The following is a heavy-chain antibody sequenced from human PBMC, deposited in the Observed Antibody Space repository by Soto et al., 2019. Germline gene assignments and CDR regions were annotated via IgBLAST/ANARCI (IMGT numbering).Heavy chain of an antibody. V-gene: IGHV1-2*04. J-gene: IGHJ6*02. CDR3: ARARGECSSTSCYPTGMDV. Sequence: ASVKVSCKASGYTFTGYYMHWVRQAPGQGLEWMGWINPNSGGTNYAQKFQGWVTMTRDTSISTAYMELSRLRSDDTAVYYCARARGECSSTSCYPTGMDVWGQGTTVTVSS. CDR1: GYTFTGYY. D-gene: IGHD2-2*01. CDR2: INPNSGGT.